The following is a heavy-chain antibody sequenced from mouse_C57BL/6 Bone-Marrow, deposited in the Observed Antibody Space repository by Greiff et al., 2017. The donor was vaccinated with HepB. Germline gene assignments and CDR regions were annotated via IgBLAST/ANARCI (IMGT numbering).Heavy chain of an antibody. CDR1: GYSFTGYF. J-gene: IGHJ3*01. Sequence: EVQLQQSGPELVKPGDSVKISCKASGYSFTGYFMNWVMQSHGKSLEWIGRINPYNGDTFYNQKFKGKATLTVDKSSSTAHMELRSLTSEDSAVYYCARGGWYDYDEGIAYWGQGTLVTVSA. V-gene: IGHV1-20*01. CDR3: ARGGWYDYDEGIAY. D-gene: IGHD2-4*01. CDR2: INPYNGDT.